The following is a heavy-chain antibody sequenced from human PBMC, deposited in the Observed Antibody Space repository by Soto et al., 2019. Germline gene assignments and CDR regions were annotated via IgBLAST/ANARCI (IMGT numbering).Heavy chain of an antibody. Sequence: QVQLVESGGGVVQPGRYLRLSCAASGFTFSSYAMHWVRQAPGKGLEWVAVISYAGSNKYYADSVKGRFSISRDNSKNTLYLQMNSLRAEDTAVYYCARDGADYGDYESWFDPWGQGTLVTVSS. J-gene: IGHJ5*02. V-gene: IGHV3-30-3*01. CDR1: GFTFSSYA. D-gene: IGHD4-17*01. CDR2: ISYAGSNK. CDR3: ARDGADYGDYESWFDP.